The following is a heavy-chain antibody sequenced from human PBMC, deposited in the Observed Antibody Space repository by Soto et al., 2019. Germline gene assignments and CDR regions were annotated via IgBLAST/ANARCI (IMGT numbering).Heavy chain of an antibody. Sequence: QVQLQQSGPGLVRPSETLSLSCGVSGASVSSYYWSWVRQPPGKGLEWIGYIYYIGAYNYNPSLKSRVTISVDTSKNQFSLKLTSVTAADTAVYYCARTPETRDGLDPWGQGTLVTVSS. CDR3: ARTPETRDGLDP. CDR2: IYYIGAY. J-gene: IGHJ5*02. D-gene: IGHD1-7*01. CDR1: GASVSSYY. V-gene: IGHV4-59*02.